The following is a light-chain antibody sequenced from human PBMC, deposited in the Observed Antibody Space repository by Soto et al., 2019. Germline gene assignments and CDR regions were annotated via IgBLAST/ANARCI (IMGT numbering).Light chain of an antibody. V-gene: IGKV3-15*01. CDR1: QSVGNS. CDR3: QQYYDWPPIT. CDR2: GAS. Sequence: EIVMTQSPATLSVSPGDRVTLSCRASQSVGNSVAWYQHKPGQSPRLLIFGASTGATGVSARFSGSGSGTEFSLTISSLQSEDLAVYYCQQYYDWPPITFGQGTRLEI. J-gene: IGKJ5*01.